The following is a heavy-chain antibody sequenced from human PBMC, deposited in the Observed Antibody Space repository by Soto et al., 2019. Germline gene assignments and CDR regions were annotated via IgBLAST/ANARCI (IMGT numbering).Heavy chain of an antibody. J-gene: IGHJ4*02. CDR3: AKDLKLEQWLVLYPYYFDY. CDR1: GFTFSSYA. Sequence: PGGSLRLSCAASGFTFSSYAMSWVRQAPGKGLEWVSAISGIGCSTYYADSVKGRFTISSDNSKNTLYLQMNSLRAEDTAVYYCAKDLKLEQWLVLYPYYFDYWGQGTLVTVSS. D-gene: IGHD6-19*01. CDR2: ISGIGCST. V-gene: IGHV3-23*01.